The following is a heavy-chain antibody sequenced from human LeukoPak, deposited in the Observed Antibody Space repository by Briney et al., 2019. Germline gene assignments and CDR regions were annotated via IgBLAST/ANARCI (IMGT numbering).Heavy chain of an antibody. CDR3: ARMRPELDY. D-gene: IGHD6-6*01. CDR1: GFTFSSYE. V-gene: IGHV3-48*03. CDR2: ISSSGGTV. Sequence: GGSLRLSCAASGFTFSSYEMNWVRQAPGKGLEWVSYISSSGGTVYYADSVKGRFTISRDNPKNSLYLQMNSLRAEDTAVYYCARMRPELDYWGQGTLVTVSS. J-gene: IGHJ4*02.